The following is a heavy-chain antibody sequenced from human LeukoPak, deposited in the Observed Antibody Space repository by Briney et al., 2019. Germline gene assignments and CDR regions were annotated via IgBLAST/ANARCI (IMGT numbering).Heavy chain of an antibody. CDR3: ARDSHSSGYGYFDY. CDR1: GFTFSSYS. V-gene: IGHV3-30*03. CDR2: ISYDGSNK. Sequence: GGSLRLSCAASGFTFSSYSMNWVRQAPGKGLEWVAVISYDGSNKYYADSVKGRFTISRDNSKNTLYLQMNSLRAEDTAVYYCARDSHSSGYGYFDYWGQGTLVTVSS. J-gene: IGHJ4*02. D-gene: IGHD3-22*01.